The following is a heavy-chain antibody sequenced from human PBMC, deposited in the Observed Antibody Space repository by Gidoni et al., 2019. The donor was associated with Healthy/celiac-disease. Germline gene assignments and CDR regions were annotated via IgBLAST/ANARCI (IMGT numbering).Heavy chain of an antibody. J-gene: IGHJ3*02. CDR3: ARDYYDSSGYYYGYLNAFDI. V-gene: IGHV4-39*07. D-gene: IGHD3-22*01. Sequence: QLQLQASGPGLVKPSETLSLTCTVSGGSISSSSYYWAWIRQPPGKGLEWIGSIYYSGSTYYNPSRKSRVTISVDTSKNQFSLKLSSVTAADTAVYYCARDYYDSSGYYYGYLNAFDIWGQGTMVTVSS. CDR2: IYYSGST. CDR1: GGSISSSSYY.